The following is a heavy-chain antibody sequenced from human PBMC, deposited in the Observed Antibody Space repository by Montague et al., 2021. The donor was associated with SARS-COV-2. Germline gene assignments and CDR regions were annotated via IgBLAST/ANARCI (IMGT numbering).Heavy chain of an antibody. CDR2: IFHSGAT. CDR1: GDSISDYY. V-gene: IGHV4-59*12. Sequence: SETLSLTCTVSGDSISDYYWSWIRQPPGMGLEWIGYIFHSGATNYNPPLKSRVTTSLDTSKTQFSLRLSSVTAADTAMYYCARPSRGSRYCYGVDVWGQGTTVTVSS. J-gene: IGHJ6*02. CDR3: ARPSRGSRYCYGVDV. D-gene: IGHD3-10*01.